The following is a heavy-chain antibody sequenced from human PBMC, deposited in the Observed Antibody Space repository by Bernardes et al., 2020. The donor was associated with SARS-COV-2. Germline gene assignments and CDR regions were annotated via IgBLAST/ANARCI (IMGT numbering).Heavy chain of an antibody. CDR1: GYTFTSYD. D-gene: IGHD4-4*01. CDR2: MNPKSGNT. CDR3: ARGVSEYTNYYFDS. V-gene: IGHV1-8*01. J-gene: IGHJ4*02. Sequence: ASVKVSCKASGYTFTSYDINWVRQATGQGLEWMGWMNPKSGNTGFAQKFQGRVTMTWSTSISTAHMELSSLRSEDTAVYYCARGVSEYTNYYFDSWGQGTLVTVSS.